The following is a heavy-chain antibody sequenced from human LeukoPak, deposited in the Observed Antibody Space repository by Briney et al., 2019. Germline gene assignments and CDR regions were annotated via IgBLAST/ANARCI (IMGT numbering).Heavy chain of an antibody. CDR2: MNPNSGNT. V-gene: IGHV1-8*01. J-gene: IGHJ4*02. D-gene: IGHD2-15*01. CDR1: GYTFTSYD. CDR3: ARGRLGGSYLGTSFDY. Sequence: ASVKVSCKASGYTFTSYDIIWVRQATGQGLEWMGWMNPNSGNTGYAQKFQGRVTMTRNTSISTAYMELSSLRSEDTAVYYCARGRLGGSYLGTSFDYWGQGTLVTVSS.